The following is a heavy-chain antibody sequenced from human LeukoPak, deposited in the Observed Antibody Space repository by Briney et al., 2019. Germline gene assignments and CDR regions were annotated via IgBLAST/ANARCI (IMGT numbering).Heavy chain of an antibody. D-gene: IGHD7-27*01. V-gene: IGHV3-74*01. Sequence: PGGSLRLSCAASGFTFSSSWLHWVRQAPGRGPVWVSRISSDVTNTAYGDSVKGRFTITRDNAKNTLYLQMNSLTVEDTAVYYCARGDWGSALSWGRGTMVTVSS. CDR2: ISSDVTNT. J-gene: IGHJ3*01. CDR3: ARGDWGSALS. CDR1: GFTFSSSW.